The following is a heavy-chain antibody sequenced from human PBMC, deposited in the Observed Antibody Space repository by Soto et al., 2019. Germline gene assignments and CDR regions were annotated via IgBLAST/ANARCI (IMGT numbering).Heavy chain of an antibody. CDR1: GFTFTTYW. J-gene: IGHJ6*02. CDR3: ARHMAPYYYYGMDV. D-gene: IGHD3-10*01. CDR2: IYPGDSDA. V-gene: IGHV5-51*01. Sequence: GESLKISCKGSGFTFTTYWIAWVRQMPGEGLEWMGIIYPGDSDARYSPSFQGQVTISADKSISTAYLQWSSLRASDTAMYYCARHMAPYYYYGMDVWGQGTTVTVSS.